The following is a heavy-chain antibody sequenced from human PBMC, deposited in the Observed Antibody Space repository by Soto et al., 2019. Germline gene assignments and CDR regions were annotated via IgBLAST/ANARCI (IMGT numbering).Heavy chain of an antibody. CDR1: GGSISSYY. CDR3: AREADYYDSSGYYPI. CDR2: IYTSGST. J-gene: IGHJ4*02. D-gene: IGHD3-22*01. Sequence: SETLSLTCTVSGGSISSYYWSWIRQPAGKGLEWIGRIYTSGSTNYNPSLKSRVTMSVDTSKNQFSLKLSSVTAADTAVYYCAREADYYDSSGYYPIWGQGTLVTVSS. V-gene: IGHV4-4*07.